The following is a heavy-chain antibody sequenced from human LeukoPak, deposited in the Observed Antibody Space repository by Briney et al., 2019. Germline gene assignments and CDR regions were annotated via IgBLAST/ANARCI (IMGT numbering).Heavy chain of an antibody. CDR1: GFTFSSYS. V-gene: IGHV3-48*01. CDR2: LSSSSSTI. Sequence: GGSLRLSCAASGFTFSSYSMNWVRQAPGKGLEWVSYLSSSSSTIYYADSVKGRFTISRDNSKNIMYLQMNSLRAEDTAVYYCAKDQGSGSGYYSWGYFDYWGQGTLVTVSS. D-gene: IGHD3-10*01. CDR3: AKDQGSGSGYYSWGYFDY. J-gene: IGHJ4*02.